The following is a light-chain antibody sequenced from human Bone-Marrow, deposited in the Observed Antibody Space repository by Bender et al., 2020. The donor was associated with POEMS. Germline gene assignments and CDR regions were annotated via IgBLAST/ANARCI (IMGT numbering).Light chain of an antibody. Sequence: NFMLTQPHSVSESPGKTVTISCTRSSGSIASNYVQWYQQRPGSSPTTVMFDNNQRPSGVPDRFSGSIDSSSNSASLTISGLKPEDEADYYCQSFDSTSVIFGGGTKLTVL. CDR2: DNN. V-gene: IGLV6-57*01. J-gene: IGLJ2*01. CDR3: QSFDSTSVI. CDR1: SGSIASNY.